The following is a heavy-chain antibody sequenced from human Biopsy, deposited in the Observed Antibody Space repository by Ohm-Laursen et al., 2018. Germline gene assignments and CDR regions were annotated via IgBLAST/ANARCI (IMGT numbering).Heavy chain of an antibody. CDR3: ARDIMNRIAGLVARSDVFDV. CDR1: GYAVNDYF. J-gene: IGHJ3*01. CDR2: ISPNSGGT. Sequence: ASVKVSCKGSGYAVNDYFLHWLRQAPGQGPEWMGWISPNSGGTNYAQKFQGRVTMTTDTSTSTVYLELRRLISDDTAVYYCARDIMNRIAGLVARSDVFDVWGQGHWSPCPQ. D-gene: IGHD3-16*01. V-gene: IGHV1-2*02.